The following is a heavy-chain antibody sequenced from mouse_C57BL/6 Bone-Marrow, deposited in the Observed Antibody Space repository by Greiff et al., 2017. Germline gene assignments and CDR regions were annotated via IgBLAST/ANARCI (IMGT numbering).Heavy chain of an antibody. V-gene: IGHV1-80*01. CDR3: ARERIYYYCSSSYYYAMDY. CDR2: INPGDGDT. J-gene: IGHJ4*01. Sequence: QVQLQQSGAELVKPGASVKISCKASGYAFSSYWMNWVKQRPGKGLAWIGQINPGDGDTNYNGKFKGKATLTADKSSSTAYMLLNSLTSEDSAVYFCARERIYYYCSSSYYYAMDYWGQGTSVTVSS. D-gene: IGHD1-1*01. CDR1: GYAFSSYW.